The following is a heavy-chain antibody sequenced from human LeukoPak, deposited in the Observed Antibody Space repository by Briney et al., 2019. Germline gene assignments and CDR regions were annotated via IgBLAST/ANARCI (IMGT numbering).Heavy chain of an antibody. CDR3: ARGSDSSGWSTFDY. CDR2: IYTSGST. V-gene: IGHV4-4*07. D-gene: IGHD6-19*01. CDR1: GGSISSYY. Sequence: PSETLSLTCTVSGGSISSYYWSWIRQPAGKGLEWIGRIYTSGSTNYNPSLKSRVTISVDTSKNQISLKLSSVTAADTAVYFCARGSDSSGWSTFDYWGQGTLVTVSS. J-gene: IGHJ4*02.